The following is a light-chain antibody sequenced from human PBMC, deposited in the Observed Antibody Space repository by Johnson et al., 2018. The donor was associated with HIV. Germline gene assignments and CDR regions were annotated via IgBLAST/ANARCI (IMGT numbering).Light chain of an antibody. CDR3: GTWDSSLSGGLYV. CDR1: TSKIGNNY. Sequence: QSVLTQPPSVSAAPGQKVTISCSGSTSKIGNNYVSWYQHLPGTAPKLLIYDNNKRPSGIPDRFSASKSGTSATLALTGLHTQDEADYYCGTWDSSLSGGLYVFGTGTRVTVL. CDR2: DNN. V-gene: IGLV1-51*01. J-gene: IGLJ1*01.